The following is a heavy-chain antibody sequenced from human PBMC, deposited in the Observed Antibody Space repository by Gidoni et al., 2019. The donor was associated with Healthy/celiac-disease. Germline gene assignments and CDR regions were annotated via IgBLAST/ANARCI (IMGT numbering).Heavy chain of an antibody. CDR2: IYPGDSDT. V-gene: IGHV5-51*01. CDR3: ARHITAYDAFDI. D-gene: IGHD1-20*01. J-gene: IGHJ3*02. Sequence: GKDLEWMGIIYPGDSDTRYSPSFQGQVTISADKSISTAYLQWSSLKASDTAMYYCARHITAYDAFDIWGQGTMVTVSS.